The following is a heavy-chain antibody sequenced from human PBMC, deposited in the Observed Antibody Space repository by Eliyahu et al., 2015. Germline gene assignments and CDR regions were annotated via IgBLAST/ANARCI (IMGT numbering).Heavy chain of an antibody. Sequence: QVQLQESGPGLVKPSQTLSLTCTVSGGSISGGSYYWSWIRQPAGKGLEWIGRIYTSGSTNYNPSLKSRVTISVDTSKNQFSLKLSSVTAADTAVYYCARDVPWGRYFDYWGQGTLVTVSS. CDR2: IYTSGST. CDR3: ARDVPWGRYFDY. CDR1: GGSISGGSYY. D-gene: IGHD3-16*01. V-gene: IGHV4-61*02. J-gene: IGHJ4*02.